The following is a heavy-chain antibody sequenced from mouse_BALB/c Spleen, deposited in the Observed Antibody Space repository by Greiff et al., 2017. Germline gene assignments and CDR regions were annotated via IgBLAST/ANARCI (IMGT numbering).Heavy chain of an antibody. CDR2: ISYSGST. CDR3: ARFDDGYYVFYAMDY. D-gene: IGHD2-3*01. J-gene: IGHJ4*01. V-gene: IGHV3-8*02. CDR1: GDSITSGY. Sequence: DVKLQESGPSLVKPSQTLSLTCSVTGDSITSGYWNWIRKFPGNKLEYMGYISYSGSTYYNPSLKSRISITRDTSKNQYYLQLNSVTTEDTATYYCARFDDGYYVFYAMDYWGQGTSVTVSS.